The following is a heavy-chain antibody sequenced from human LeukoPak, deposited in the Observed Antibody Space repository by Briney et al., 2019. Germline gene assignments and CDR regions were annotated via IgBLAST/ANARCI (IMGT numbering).Heavy chain of an antibody. CDR1: GFTFSNYG. Sequence: PGRSLRLSCAASGFTFSNYGMHWVRQTPGKGLEWVAFLSYDGSNKYYADSVKGRFTISRDNSKNTVYLQMDSLRAEDTAVYYCAKGYGSGSLSSDYWGQGTPVTVSS. CDR2: LSYDGSNK. D-gene: IGHD3-10*01. J-gene: IGHJ4*02. V-gene: IGHV3-30*18. CDR3: AKGYGSGSLSSDY.